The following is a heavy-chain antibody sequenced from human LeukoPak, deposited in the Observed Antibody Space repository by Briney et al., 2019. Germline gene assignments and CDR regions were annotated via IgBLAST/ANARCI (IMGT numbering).Heavy chain of an antibody. J-gene: IGHJ4*02. CDR1: GGSISSGGYY. CDR3: ASTQQLRGY. V-gene: IGHV4-30-2*01. CDR2: IYHSGST. Sequence: SETLSLTCTVSGGSISSGGYYWSWIRQPPGKGLEWIGYIYHSGSTYYNPSLKSRVTISVDRSKNQFSLKLSSVTAADTAVYYCASTQQLRGYWGQGTLVTVSS. D-gene: IGHD6-13*01.